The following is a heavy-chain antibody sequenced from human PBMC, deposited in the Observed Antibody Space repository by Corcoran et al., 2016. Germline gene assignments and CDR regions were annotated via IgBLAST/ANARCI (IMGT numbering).Heavy chain of an antibody. Sequence: EVQLVQSGAEVKKPGESLKISCKGSGYSFSTYWIAWVRQMPGKGLECMGIIYPGDSDTRYSPSFQGQVTISADKSIGTAYLPWGSLKASATAMYYCARHVVVGATRSYFDLWGRGTLVSASS. D-gene: IGHD1-26*01. CDR3: ARHVVVGATRSYFDL. J-gene: IGHJ2*01. CDR1: GYSFSTYW. V-gene: IGHV5-51*01. CDR2: IYPGDSDT.